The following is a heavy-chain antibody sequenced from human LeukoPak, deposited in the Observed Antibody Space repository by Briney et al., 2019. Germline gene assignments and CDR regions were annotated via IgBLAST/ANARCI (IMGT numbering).Heavy chain of an antibody. J-gene: IGHJ4*02. CDR3: AKDRGNIAAAGTELDY. D-gene: IGHD6-13*01. V-gene: IGHV3-48*03. CDR1: GFSVGTYE. Sequence: GGSLRLSCAPSGFSVGTYEMNWVRQAPGKGLEWLSNIGPGDRTLYNADTVQGRFTISRDNAKNSLYLQMNSLRAEDTALYYCAKDRGNIAAAGTELDYWGQGTLVTVSS. CDR2: IGPGDRTL.